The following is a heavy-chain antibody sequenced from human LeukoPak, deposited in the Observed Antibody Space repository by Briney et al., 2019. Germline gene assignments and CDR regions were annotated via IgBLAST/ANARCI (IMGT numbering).Heavy chain of an antibody. J-gene: IGHJ5*02. D-gene: IGHD4-17*01. V-gene: IGHV4-39*01. CDR2: IYSSGST. CDR1: GLTFSSPWMD. CDR3: ARHYGP. Sequence: GSLRLSCAVSGLTFSSPWMDWVRQPPGKGLEWIGSIYSSGSTYYNPSLKSRVTISVDTSKNQFSLKLSSVTAADTAVYYCARHYGPWGQGTLVTVSS.